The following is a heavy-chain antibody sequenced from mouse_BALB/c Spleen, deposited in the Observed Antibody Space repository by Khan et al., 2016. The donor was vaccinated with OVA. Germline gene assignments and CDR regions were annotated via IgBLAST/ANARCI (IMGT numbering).Heavy chain of an antibody. J-gene: IGHJ4*01. CDR1: GFSITSDST. Sequence: EVQLVESGPGLVKPAQSLSLTCAVTGFSITSDSTWNLSRQFPRNILGWVGYISSAGVTSYNPSLKGRISITRDTAKNQLCLQLRSVRSEDTATYYCERSLYYSSGYDLGYWGRGNSVTGSS. CDR3: ERSLYYSSGYDLGY. D-gene: IGHD2-12*01. V-gene: IGHV3-2*02. CDR2: ISSAGVT.